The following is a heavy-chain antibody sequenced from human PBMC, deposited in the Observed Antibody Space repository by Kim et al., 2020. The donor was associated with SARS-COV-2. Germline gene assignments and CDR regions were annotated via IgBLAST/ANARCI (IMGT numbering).Heavy chain of an antibody. V-gene: IGHV3-9*01. CDR1: GFTFDDYA. CDR3: AKGSVNCNCLFPGFPP. Sequence: GGSLRLSCAASGFTFDDYAMHWVRQAPGKGLEWVSGICWNSGSIGYADSVKGRFTISRDNAKNSLYLQMNSLRAEDTALYYCAKGSVNCNCLFPGFPPWG. J-gene: IGHJ5*02. D-gene: IGHD1-7*01. CDR2: ICWNSGSI.